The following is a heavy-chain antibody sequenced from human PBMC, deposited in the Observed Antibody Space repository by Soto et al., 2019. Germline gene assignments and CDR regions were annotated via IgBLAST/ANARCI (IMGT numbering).Heavy chain of an antibody. CDR3: ARPLWFGEHYYSMDV. CDR1: GGTFSSYT. CDR2: IIPILGIA. J-gene: IGHJ6*02. Sequence: QVQLVQSGAEVKKPGSSVKVSCKASGGTFSSYTISWVRQAPGQGLEWMGRIIPILGIANYAQKFQGRVTITADKSTSTAYMELSSLRSEDTAVYYCARPLWFGEHYYSMDVWGQGTTVTVSS. V-gene: IGHV1-69*02. D-gene: IGHD3-10*01.